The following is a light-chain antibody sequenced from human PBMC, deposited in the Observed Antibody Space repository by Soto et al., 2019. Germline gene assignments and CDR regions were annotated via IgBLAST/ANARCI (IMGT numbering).Light chain of an antibody. V-gene: IGKV3-20*01. J-gene: IGKJ1*01. CDR1: QSVSSSF. Sequence: EIVLTQSPGTLSLSPGERATLSCRASQSVSSSFLAWYQQKPGQAPRLLIYGASSRATGLPDRFSGSGSGTDFTLTISRLEPEDFAVYYCQQYGSSPRTFGQGTKVEI. CDR3: QQYGSSPRT. CDR2: GAS.